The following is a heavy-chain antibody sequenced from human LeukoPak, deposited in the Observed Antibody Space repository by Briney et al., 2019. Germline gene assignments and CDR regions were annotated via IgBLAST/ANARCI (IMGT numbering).Heavy chain of an antibody. CDR3: ARGYYDTSGFSNPFDY. J-gene: IGHJ4*02. CDR2: IHSSGQT. D-gene: IGHD3-22*01. CDR1: GDSISGYY. V-gene: IGHV4-4*09. Sequence: PSETLSLTCAVSGDSISGYYWSWIRQTPEKGLEWIGYIHSSGQTSYNPSLSGRVTISVDMSKNQFSLRLTSMTAADTAVYFCARGYYDTSGFSNPFDYWGQGALVTVSS.